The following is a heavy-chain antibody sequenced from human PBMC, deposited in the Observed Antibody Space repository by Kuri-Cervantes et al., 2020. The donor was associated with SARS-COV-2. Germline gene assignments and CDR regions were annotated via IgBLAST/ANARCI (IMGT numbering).Heavy chain of an antibody. CDR1: GGTFSSYT. CDR2: ISAYNGNT. D-gene: IGHD2-2*01. Sequence: ASVKVSCKASGGTFSSYTIGWVRQAPGQGLEWMGWISAYNGNTNYAQKLQGRVTMTTDTSTSTAYMELRSLRSDDTAVYYCARDWRDIAVVPAAPPLYYMDVWGKGTTVTVSS. J-gene: IGHJ6*03. CDR3: ARDWRDIAVVPAAPPLYYMDV. V-gene: IGHV1-18*01.